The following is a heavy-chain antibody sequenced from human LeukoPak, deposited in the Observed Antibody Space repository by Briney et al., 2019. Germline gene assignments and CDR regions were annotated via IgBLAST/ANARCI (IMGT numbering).Heavy chain of an antibody. Sequence: GGSLRLSCSASGFAFSSYAMQWVRQAPGKGLEYVSAINNNGGTTYYADSVKGRFTVSRDSSKNTLYLQMSSLRVEDTAVYYCVKGGGTIVGAIPFDFWGQGTLVTVSS. CDR1: GFAFSSYA. CDR3: VKGGGTIVGAIPFDF. CDR2: INNNGGTT. D-gene: IGHD1-26*01. V-gene: IGHV3-64D*06. J-gene: IGHJ4*02.